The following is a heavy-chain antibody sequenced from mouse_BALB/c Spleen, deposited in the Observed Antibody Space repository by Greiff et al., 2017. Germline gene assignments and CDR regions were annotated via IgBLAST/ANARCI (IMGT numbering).Heavy chain of an antibody. D-gene: IGHD2-1*01. CDR1: GFNIKDTY. CDR2: IVPANGNT. V-gene: IGHV14-3*02. CDR3: ARYCGNYEYAMDD. Sequence: EVKLVESGAELVKPGASVKLSCTASGFNIKDTYMHWVKQRPEQGLEWIGRIVPANGNTKYDPKFQGKATITADTSSNTSYLQLSSLTSEDTAVYYCARYCGNYEYAMDDWGQGTSVTVSS. J-gene: IGHJ4*01.